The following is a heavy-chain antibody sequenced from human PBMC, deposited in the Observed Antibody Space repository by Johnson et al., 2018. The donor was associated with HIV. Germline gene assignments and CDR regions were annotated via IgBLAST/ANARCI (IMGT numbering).Heavy chain of an antibody. Sequence: QVQLVESGGGVVQPGRSLRLSCAASGFTFSSYAMHWVRQAPGKGLEWVTFIRYDGSNSYYVDSVKGRFTISRDNSKNMLNLQMNNLRIEDTAVYYCAKDLGGAYCGGDCYGAFDIWGQGTMVTVSS. CDR2: IRYDGSNS. D-gene: IGHD2-21*02. CDR3: AKDLGGAYCGGDCYGAFDI. V-gene: IGHV3-30*02. CDR1: GFTFSSYA. J-gene: IGHJ3*02.